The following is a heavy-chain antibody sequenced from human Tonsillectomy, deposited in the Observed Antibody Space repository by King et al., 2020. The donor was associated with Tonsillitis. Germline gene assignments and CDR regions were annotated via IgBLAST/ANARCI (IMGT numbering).Heavy chain of an antibody. CDR1: GYTFTFIASY. CDR2: INPNSGGT. D-gene: IGHD4-11*01. V-gene: IGHV1-2*02. CDR3: ARDPDYSNYVDY. Sequence: VQLVESGAEVKKPGASVRVSCKASGYTFTFIASYMHWVRQAPGQGLEWMGWINPNSGGTNYAQKFQGRVTMTRDTSISTAYMELSRLTSDDTAVYYCARDPDYSNYVDYWGQGTLVTVSS. J-gene: IGHJ4*02.